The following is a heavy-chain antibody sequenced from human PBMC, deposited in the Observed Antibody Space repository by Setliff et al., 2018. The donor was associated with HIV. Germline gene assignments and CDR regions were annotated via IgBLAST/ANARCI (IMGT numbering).Heavy chain of an antibody. CDR3: ARTNSGSYFLFDC. CDR2: VNPDNGGT. D-gene: IGHD1-26*01. V-gene: IGHV1-2*04. CDR1: GGTFSSYA. Sequence: ASVKVSCKAYGGTFSSYAITWVRQAPGQGLEWMGWVNPDNGGTNYAQRFQGSVTMTSDTSISTAYMELNRLTSDDTAVYYCARTNSGSYFLFDCWGQGTLVTVSS. J-gene: IGHJ4*02.